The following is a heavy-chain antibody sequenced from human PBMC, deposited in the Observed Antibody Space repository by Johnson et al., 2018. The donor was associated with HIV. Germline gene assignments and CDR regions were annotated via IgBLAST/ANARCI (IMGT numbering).Heavy chain of an antibody. D-gene: IGHD6-13*01. CDR2: ISGSGGST. CDR3: ARVEAAAGLAFDI. J-gene: IGHJ3*02. Sequence: VQLVESGGGVVQPGRSLRLSCAASGFTFSSYDIHWVRQAPGKGLEWVSAISGSGGSTYYADSVKGRFTISRDNSKNTLYLQMNSLRAEDTAVYYCARVEAAAGLAFDIWGQGTMVTVSS. V-gene: IGHV3-23*04. CDR1: GFTFSSYD.